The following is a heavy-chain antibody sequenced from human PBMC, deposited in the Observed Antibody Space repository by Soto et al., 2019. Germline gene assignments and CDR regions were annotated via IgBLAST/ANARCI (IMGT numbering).Heavy chain of an antibody. Sequence: QITVKESGLTLVKPTQTLTLTCTFSGFSLSTNGMGVGWIRQSPGKALEWLALVYWDDDKRYSPSLRSRLTITQDPSKNQVGPTMTNLDPVDTAPYFCARLTRGGYDSGRLWEKFDYWGQGTLVTVSS. V-gene: IGHV2-5*02. J-gene: IGHJ4*02. CDR3: ARLTRGGYDSGRLWEKFDY. CDR1: GFSLSTNGMG. CDR2: VYWDDDK. D-gene: IGHD5-12*01.